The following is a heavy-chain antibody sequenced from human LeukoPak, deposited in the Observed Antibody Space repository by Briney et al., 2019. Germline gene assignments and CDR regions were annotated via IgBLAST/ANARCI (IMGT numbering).Heavy chain of an antibody. CDR3: AKVQSSSWRDAFDI. CDR1: GFTFRSYA. J-gene: IGHJ3*02. V-gene: IGHV3-23*01. CDR2: SSGSGANT. D-gene: IGHD6-13*01. Sequence: GGSLRLSCAASGFTFRSYAMSWVRQAPGKGLEWVSVSSGSGANTYYADSVRGRFTISRDNSKNTLYLQMNSLRAEDTAVYYCAKVQSSSWRDAFDIWGQGTMVTGSS.